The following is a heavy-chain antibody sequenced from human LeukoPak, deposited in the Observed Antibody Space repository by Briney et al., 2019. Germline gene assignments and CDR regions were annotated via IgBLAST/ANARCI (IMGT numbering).Heavy chain of an antibody. CDR3: ATGLNTPNDF. CDR1: GYSFTAYD. Sequence: ASVKASCKASGYSFTAYDFIWVRRAPGQGLEWMGWLNPNTTKTGFAQKFQGRVTMTRDISISTAYMELFSLTSQDTAIYYCATGLNTPNDFWGQGTLVSVSS. J-gene: IGHJ4*02. CDR2: LNPNTTKT. D-gene: IGHD1-14*01. V-gene: IGHV1-8*02.